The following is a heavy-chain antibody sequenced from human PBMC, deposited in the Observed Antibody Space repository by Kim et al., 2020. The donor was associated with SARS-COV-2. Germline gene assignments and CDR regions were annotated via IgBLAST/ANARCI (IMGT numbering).Heavy chain of an antibody. J-gene: IGHJ4*02. Sequence: GGSLRLSCAASGFTFSSYSMNWVRQAPGKGLEWVSFISTSGGIIYYADSVKGRFTISRDNAKNSLYLQMNTLRDEDTAVYYCARGFDYWGQGTLVTVSS. CDR1: GFTFSSYS. V-gene: IGHV3-48*02. CDR2: ISTSGGII. CDR3: ARGFDY.